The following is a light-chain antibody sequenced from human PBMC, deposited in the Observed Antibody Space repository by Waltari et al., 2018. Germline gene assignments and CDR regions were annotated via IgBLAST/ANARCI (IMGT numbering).Light chain of an antibody. CDR3: HQYHNSPQT. V-gene: IGKV3-20*01. CDR1: HSVNSAY. CDR2: GTS. Sequence: IELTQSPGTLSLSPGDRATLSCRASHSVNSAYLAWYQQKRGQAPRLLIYGTSTRATGISERFSGSGSGTDFILTISRLEPEDFAIYYCHQYHNSPQTFGQGTKVEI. J-gene: IGKJ1*01.